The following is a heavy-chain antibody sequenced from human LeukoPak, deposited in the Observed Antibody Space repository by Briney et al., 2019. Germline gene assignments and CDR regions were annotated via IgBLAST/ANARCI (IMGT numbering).Heavy chain of an antibody. V-gene: IGHV3-48*03. D-gene: IGHD4-23*01. J-gene: IGHJ4*02. Sequence: PGGSLRLSCAASGFTFSSYEMHWVRQAPGKGLEWVSYISSSGSTIYYADSVKGRFTISRDNAKNSLYLQMNSLRADDTAVYYCARDYGGSSPFDYWGQGTLVTVSS. CDR2: ISSSGSTI. CDR1: GFTFSSYE. CDR3: ARDYGGSSPFDY.